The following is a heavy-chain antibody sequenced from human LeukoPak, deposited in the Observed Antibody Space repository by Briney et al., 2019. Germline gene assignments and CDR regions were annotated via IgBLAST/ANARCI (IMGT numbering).Heavy chain of an antibody. CDR3: ARETTYYYDSSGYSPYFDY. CDR1: GFTLSDNY. Sequence: PGGSLRLSCAASGFTLSDNYMSWVRQAPCKGLEWVAVICYDGSNKYYADSVKGRFTISRDNSKNTLYLQMNSLRAEDTAVYYCARETTYYYDSSGYSPYFDYWGQGTLVTVSS. D-gene: IGHD3-22*01. CDR2: ICYDGSNK. V-gene: IGHV3-33*08. J-gene: IGHJ4*02.